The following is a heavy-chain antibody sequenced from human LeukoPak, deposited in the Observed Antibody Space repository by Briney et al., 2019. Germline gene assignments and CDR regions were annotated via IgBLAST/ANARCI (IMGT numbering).Heavy chain of an antibody. CDR3: ARHNDFWSGYPDY. V-gene: IGHV4-59*08. Sequence: SETLSLTCTVSGGSISSYYWSWIRQPPGKGLEWIGYIYYSGSTNYNPSLKSRVTISVDTSKNQFSLKLSSVTAADTAVYYCARHNDFWSGYPDYWGQGTLVTVFS. D-gene: IGHD3-3*01. CDR1: GGSISSYY. CDR2: IYYSGST. J-gene: IGHJ4*02.